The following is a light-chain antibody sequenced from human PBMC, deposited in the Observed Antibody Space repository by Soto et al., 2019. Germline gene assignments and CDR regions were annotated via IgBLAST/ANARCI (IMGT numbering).Light chain of an antibody. CDR2: VAF. CDR3: QQSFRSPIT. Sequence: DIQMTQSPSSLSASVGDTVTMTCRASQSIALSVNWYQQKPGKAPKLLIYVAFTLESGVPSRFSGSGSGTEFTITIRSLQPEDFATYYCQQSFRSPITFGQGTRLE. V-gene: IGKV1-39*01. J-gene: IGKJ5*01. CDR1: QSIALS.